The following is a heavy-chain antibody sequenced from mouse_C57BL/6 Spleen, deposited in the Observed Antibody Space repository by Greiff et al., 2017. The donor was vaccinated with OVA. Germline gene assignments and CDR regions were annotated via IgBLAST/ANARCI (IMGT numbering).Heavy chain of an antibody. CDR3: ALNWDVAWFAY. CDR2: IDPEDGET. J-gene: IGHJ3*01. CDR1: GFNIKDYY. D-gene: IGHD4-1*01. V-gene: IGHV14-2*01. Sequence: EVQRVESGAELVKPGASVKLSCTASGFNIKDYYMHWVKQRTEQGLEWIGRIDPEDGETKYAPKFQGKATITADTSSNTAYLQLSSLTSEDTAVYYCALNWDVAWFAYWGQGTLVTVSA.